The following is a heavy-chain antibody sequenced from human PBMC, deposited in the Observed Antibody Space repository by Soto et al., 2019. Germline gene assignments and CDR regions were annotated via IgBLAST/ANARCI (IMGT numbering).Heavy chain of an antibody. CDR1: GGSISSGGYS. Sequence: QLQLQESGSGLVKPSQTLSLTCAVSGGSISSGGYSWSWIRERPGKRVEWIGYIYHCGSTYYNPSLQSRVTISVDRSKNQFSLKLTSVTAGDTAVYYCASTAVTAKFFDFWGQGTLVTVSS. J-gene: IGHJ4*02. CDR2: IYHCGST. CDR3: ASTAVTAKFFDF. D-gene: IGHD4-17*01. V-gene: IGHV4-30-2*01.